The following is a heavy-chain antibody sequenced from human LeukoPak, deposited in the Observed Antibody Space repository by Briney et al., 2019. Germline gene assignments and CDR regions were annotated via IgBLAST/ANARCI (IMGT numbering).Heavy chain of an antibody. CDR2: TYYRSKWYN. J-gene: IGHJ1*01. Sequence: SQTLSLTCAISGDSVSSSTVAWNWIRQSPSRGLEWLGRTYYRSKWYNEYAVFVKSRISVNPDTSKNQFSLQLNSVTPEDTAVYYCARAVYDSSGYYSEYFQKWGQGTLVTVSS. V-gene: IGHV6-1*01. CDR1: GDSVSSSTVA. CDR3: ARAVYDSSGYYSEYFQK. D-gene: IGHD3-22*01.